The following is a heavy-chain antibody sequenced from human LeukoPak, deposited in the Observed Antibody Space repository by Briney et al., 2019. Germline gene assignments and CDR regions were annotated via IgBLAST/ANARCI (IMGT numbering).Heavy chain of an antibody. J-gene: IGHJ5*02. V-gene: IGHV1-18*01. Sequence: GASVKVSCKASGYTFTSYGISWVRQAPGQGLEWMGWISAYNGNTNYAQKLQGRVTMTTDTSTSTAYMELRSLRSDDTAVYYCARDNTRGPLCSSTSRYAYNWFDPWGQGTLVTVSS. CDR2: ISAYNGNT. CDR3: ARDNTRGPLCSSTSRYAYNWFDP. CDR1: GYTFTSYG. D-gene: IGHD2-2*01.